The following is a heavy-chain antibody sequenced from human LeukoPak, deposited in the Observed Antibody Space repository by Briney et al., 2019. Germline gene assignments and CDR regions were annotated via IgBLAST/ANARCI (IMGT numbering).Heavy chain of an antibody. CDR3: ARENYYDSSGFLD. CDR1: SGSIKNSNYY. CDR2: VFYDGSS. V-gene: IGHV4-39*07. J-gene: IGHJ4*02. Sequence: SETLSLTCTVSSGSIKNSNYYWGWIRQPPGKGLEWIGSVFYDGSSDYNPSLKSRVTISVDTSKNQFSLKLSSVTAADTAVYYCARENYYDSSGFLDWGQGTLVTVSS. D-gene: IGHD3-22*01.